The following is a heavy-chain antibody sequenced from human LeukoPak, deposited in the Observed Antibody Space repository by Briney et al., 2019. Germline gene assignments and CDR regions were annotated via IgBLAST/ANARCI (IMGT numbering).Heavy chain of an antibody. V-gene: IGHV3-30*04. Sequence: GGSLRLSCAASGFVFSDYKLHWVRQAPGKGLEWVAVISSDGRAKFYAESVKGRFTISRDNAKNSLYLQMNSLRAEDTAVYYCSNGIYSSSYWGQGTLVTVSS. J-gene: IGHJ4*02. CDR2: ISSDGRAK. D-gene: IGHD6-6*01. CDR1: GFVFSDYK. CDR3: SNGIYSSSY.